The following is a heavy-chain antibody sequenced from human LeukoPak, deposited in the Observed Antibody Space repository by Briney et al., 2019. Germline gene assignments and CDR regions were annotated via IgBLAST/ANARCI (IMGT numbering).Heavy chain of an antibody. V-gene: IGHV3-74*01. CDR1: GFTFSSYA. J-gene: IGHJ4*02. CDR3: ARGATYAYYQDY. CDR2: IKYDASST. Sequence: GGSLRLSCAASGFTFSSYAMSWVRQAPGKGLVWVSRIKYDASSTSYADSVKGRFTISRDNAKNTLYLQMNSLRAEDTAVYYCARGATYAYYQDYWGQGTLVTVSS. D-gene: IGHD1-26*01.